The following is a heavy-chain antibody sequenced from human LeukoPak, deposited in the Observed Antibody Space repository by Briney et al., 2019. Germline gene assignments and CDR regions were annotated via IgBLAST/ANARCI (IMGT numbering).Heavy chain of an antibody. J-gene: IGHJ4*02. V-gene: IGHV1-2*02. CDR2: INPNSGGT. Sequence: ASVKVSCEASGYTFTDYYMQWVRQAPGQGLEWMGWINPNSGGTKYPQQFQGRVTMTRDTSISTAYMELSRLISDDTAVYYCARQDCSDSDFDYWGQGTLVSVSS. CDR1: GYTFTDYY. CDR3: ARQDCSDSDFDY. D-gene: IGHD4-17*01.